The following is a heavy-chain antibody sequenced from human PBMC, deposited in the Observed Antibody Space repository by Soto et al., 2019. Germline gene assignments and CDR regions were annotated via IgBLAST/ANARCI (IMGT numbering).Heavy chain of an antibody. CDR2: INHSGST. J-gene: IGHJ6*03. CDR3: ARVGGYCSSTSCFYYYYYMDV. Sequence: SEPLSLTCAVYGGTFSGLYWSWIRQPPGQGLEWIGEINHSGSTNYNPSLKSRVTISVDTSKNQFSLKLSSVTAADTAVYYCARVGGYCSSTSCFYYYYYMDVWGKGTTVT. CDR1: GGTFSGLY. D-gene: IGHD2-2*01. V-gene: IGHV4-34*01.